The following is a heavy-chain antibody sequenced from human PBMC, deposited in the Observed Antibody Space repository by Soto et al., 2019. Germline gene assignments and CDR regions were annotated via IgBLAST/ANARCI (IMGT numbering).Heavy chain of an antibody. Sequence: QVQLVQSGPEVRKPGASVKVSCEASGYTFTTSGICWVRQVHGQGLEWMGWISTYNGDTNSAQNFQGRVLMTADTSTATAYLQVMSQKSDDTVVHYCARRGSWRYYYYGLVVWSQGTTVTVSS. CDR1: GYTFTTSG. D-gene: IGHD1-26*01. CDR3: ARRGSWRYYYYGLVV. J-gene: IGHJ6*02. CDR2: ISTYNGDT. V-gene: IGHV1-18*01.